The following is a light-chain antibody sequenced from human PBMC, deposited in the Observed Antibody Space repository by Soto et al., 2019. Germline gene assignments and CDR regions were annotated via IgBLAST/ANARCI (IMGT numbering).Light chain of an antibody. CDR2: NNN. J-gene: IGLJ7*01. CDR1: SSNIGSNT. V-gene: IGLV1-44*01. Sequence: QSVLTQPPSASGTPGQRVTISCSGSSSNIGSNTVNWYQQLPGTAPKLLIYNNNQRPSGVPDRFSGSNFGTSASLAISGLQSEDEADYYCAAWDDSLNGVVFGGGTQLTVL. CDR3: AAWDDSLNGVV.